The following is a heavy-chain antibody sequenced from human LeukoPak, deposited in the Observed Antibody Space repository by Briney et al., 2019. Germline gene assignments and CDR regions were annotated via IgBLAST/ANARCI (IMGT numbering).Heavy chain of an antibody. Sequence: GGSLRLSCAASGFTVSNNYMNWVRQARGKGLEWVSVVYSGGSTYYADSVKGRFIISRDNSKNTLYLQVNSLRAEDTAVYYCAREGYRSFDYWGQGTLVTVSS. CDR2: VYSGGST. CDR3: AREGYRSFDY. D-gene: IGHD6-13*01. J-gene: IGHJ4*02. CDR1: GFTVSNNY. V-gene: IGHV3-66*01.